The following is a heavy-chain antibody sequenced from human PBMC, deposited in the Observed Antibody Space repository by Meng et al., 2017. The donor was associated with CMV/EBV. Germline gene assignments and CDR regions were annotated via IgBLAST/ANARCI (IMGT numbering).Heavy chain of an antibody. CDR1: GFTVSSYG. D-gene: IGHD6-19*01. CDR3: AKDYWLGWYAEYYFDY. Sequence: GGSLRLSCAASGFTVSSYGMHWVRQAPGKGLEWVAFIRYDGSNKYYADSVKGRFTISRDNSKNTLYLQMNSLRAEDTAVYYCAKDYWLGWYAEYYFDYWGQGTLVTVSS. CDR2: IRYDGSNK. J-gene: IGHJ4*02. V-gene: IGHV3-30*02.